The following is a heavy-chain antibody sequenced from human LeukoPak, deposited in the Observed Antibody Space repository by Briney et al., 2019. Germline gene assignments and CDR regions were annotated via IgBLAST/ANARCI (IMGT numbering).Heavy chain of an antibody. Sequence: GGSLRLSCVASGFTLSFYTMSWVRQAPGKGLEWVSAIVGGGGSTYYADSMKGRFTISRDNSKNTLYLQMNSLRAEDTAVYYCAKGFVGADFDYWGQGTLVTVSS. V-gene: IGHV3-23*01. J-gene: IGHJ4*02. CDR3: AKGFVGADFDY. D-gene: IGHD1-26*01. CDR1: GFTLSFYT. CDR2: IVGGGGST.